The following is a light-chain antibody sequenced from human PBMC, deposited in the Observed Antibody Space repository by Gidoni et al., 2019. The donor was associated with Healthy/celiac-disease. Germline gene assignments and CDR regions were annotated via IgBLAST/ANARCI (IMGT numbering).Light chain of an antibody. V-gene: IGKV1-6*01. CDR2: ASS. CDR1: QGIRND. J-gene: IGKJ1*01. CDR3: LQDYNYPWT. Sequence: AIQMTQSPSSLSASVGDRVTITCRARQGIRNDLGWYQQKPGKAPKLLIYASSSLQSGFPSRFSGSGSGTDFTLTISSLQPEDFATYYCLQDYNYPWTFGQGTKVEIK.